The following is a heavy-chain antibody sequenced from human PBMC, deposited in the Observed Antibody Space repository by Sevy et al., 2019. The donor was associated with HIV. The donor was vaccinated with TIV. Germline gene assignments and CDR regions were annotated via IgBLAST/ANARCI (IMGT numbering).Heavy chain of an antibody. V-gene: IGHV3-30*18. J-gene: IGHJ3*01. CDR3: AKGSKATDSAFDL. D-gene: IGHD1-26*01. CDR2: VSYDGSTK. CDR1: GFTFSNYG. Sequence: GGSLRLSCAASGFTFSNYGMHWVRQTPGKGLEWVAVVSYDGSTKYYADFVKGRFTISRDNSKNTVYLQMNTLRTDDTAVFYCAKGSKATDSAFDLWGQGTMVTVSS.